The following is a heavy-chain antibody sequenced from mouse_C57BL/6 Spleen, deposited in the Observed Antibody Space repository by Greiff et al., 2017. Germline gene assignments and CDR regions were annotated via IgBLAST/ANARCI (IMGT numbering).Heavy chain of an antibody. CDR3: ARFEYYGSSYDWYFDV. J-gene: IGHJ1*03. Sequence: VQLQESGAELARPGASVKLSCKASGYTFTSYGISWVKQRTGQGLEWIGEIYPRSGNTYYNEKFKGKATLTADKSSSPAYMELRSLTSEDPAVYFCARFEYYGSSYDWYFDVWGTGPTVTVSS. CDR2: IYPRSGNT. D-gene: IGHD1-1*01. V-gene: IGHV1-81*01. CDR1: GYTFTSYG.